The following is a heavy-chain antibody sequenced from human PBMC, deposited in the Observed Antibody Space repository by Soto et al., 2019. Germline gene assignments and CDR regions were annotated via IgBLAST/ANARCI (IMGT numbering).Heavy chain of an antibody. CDR1: KFTFSSFE. CDR2: ISSTGSLI. J-gene: IGHJ6*02. D-gene: IGHD1-26*01. CDR3: TRGGGWHQGYYHYYGMDV. V-gene: IGHV3-48*03. Sequence: GGSLRLSCAASKFTFSSFEVNWVRQAPGKGLEWISYISSTGSLIYYADSVKGRFTISRDNAKNYLYLQMNSLRPEDTAIYYCTRGGGWHQGYYHYYGMDVWGQGTTVTVSS.